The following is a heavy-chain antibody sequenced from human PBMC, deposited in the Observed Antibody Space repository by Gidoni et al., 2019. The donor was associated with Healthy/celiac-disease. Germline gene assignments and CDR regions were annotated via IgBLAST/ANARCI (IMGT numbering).Heavy chain of an antibody. J-gene: IGHJ4*02. CDR1: GGSTSRSSYY. Sequence: QLQLQESGPGLEKPSDTLSLTCTVSGGSTSRSSYYWGWIRQPPGKGLEWIGSIYYSGSTYYNPSLKSRVTISVDTSKNQFSLKLSSVTAADTAVYYCARDSPGGFGELPPFDYWGQGTLVTVSS. D-gene: IGHD3-10*01. CDR3: ARDSPGGFGELPPFDY. V-gene: IGHV4-39*07. CDR2: IYYSGST.